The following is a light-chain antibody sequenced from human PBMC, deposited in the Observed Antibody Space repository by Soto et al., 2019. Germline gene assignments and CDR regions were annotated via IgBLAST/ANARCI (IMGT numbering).Light chain of an antibody. V-gene: IGKV3-15*01. CDR1: QSVSND. J-gene: IGKJ3*01. CDR3: QQRSNWPLT. CDR2: GAS. Sequence: EIVMTQSPGTLSLSPGDRATLSCRASQSVSNDYVAWVQQKPGQAPRLLIYGASTRATGIPARSSGSGSGTEFTLTISSLQSEDFAVYYCQQRSNWPLTFGPGTKVDIK.